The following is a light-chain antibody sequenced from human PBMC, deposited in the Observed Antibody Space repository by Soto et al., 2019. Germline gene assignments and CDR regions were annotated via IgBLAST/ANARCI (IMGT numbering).Light chain of an antibody. Sequence: QSVLTQPASVSGSPGQSIAISCTGTSSDVGAYNSVSWYQQYPGKAPKLMIHDVSNRPSGVSDRFSGSKSGNTASLTISGVQAEDEADYYCSSYTSSNSYVFGSGTKVTVL. J-gene: IGLJ1*01. CDR3: SSYTSSNSYV. CDR2: DVS. CDR1: SSDVGAYNS. V-gene: IGLV2-14*01.